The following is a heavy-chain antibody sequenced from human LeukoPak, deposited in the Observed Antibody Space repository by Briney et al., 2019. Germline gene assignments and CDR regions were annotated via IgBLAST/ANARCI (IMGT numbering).Heavy chain of an antibody. V-gene: IGHV3-33*01. J-gene: IGHJ2*01. CDR2: MHYDGSNI. Sequence: GGSLRLSCAASGFSFSTYAMHWVRQAPGRGLEWVAVMHYDGSNIYHADSVKGRFTISRDNSKNTLYLQMNSPRAEDTAMYYCARDGSTSGIYWYFDLWGRGTQVTVSS. CDR1: GFSFSTYA. D-gene: IGHD2-2*01. CDR3: ARDGSTSGIYWYFDL.